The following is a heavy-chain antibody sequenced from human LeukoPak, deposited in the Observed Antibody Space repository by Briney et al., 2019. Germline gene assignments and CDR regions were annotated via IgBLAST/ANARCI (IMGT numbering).Heavy chain of an antibody. CDR3: AKDAGFNYYDSSGYESDY. V-gene: IGHV3-30*18. CDR2: ISYDGSNK. CDR1: GFTFSSYG. J-gene: IGHJ4*02. Sequence: GGSLRLSCAASGFTFSSYGMHWVRQAPGKGLEWVAVISYDGSNKYYADSVKGRFTISRDNSKNTLYLQMNSLRAEDTAVYYCAKDAGFNYYDSSGYESDYWGQGTLVTVSS. D-gene: IGHD3-22*01.